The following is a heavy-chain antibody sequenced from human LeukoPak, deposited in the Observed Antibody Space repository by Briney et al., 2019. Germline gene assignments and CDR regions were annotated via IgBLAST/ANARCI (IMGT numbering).Heavy chain of an antibody. Sequence: PSETLSLTCTVSGASINNDTHYWTWIRQPPGKGLEWIGEINHSGSTNYNPSLKSRVTISVDTSKNQFSLKLSSVTAADTAVYYCARVSISMVRGVIIRYDWFDPWGQGTLVTVSS. CDR3: ARVSISMVRGVIIRYDWFDP. V-gene: IGHV4-39*07. CDR2: INHSGST. J-gene: IGHJ5*02. CDR1: GASINNDTHY. D-gene: IGHD3-10*01.